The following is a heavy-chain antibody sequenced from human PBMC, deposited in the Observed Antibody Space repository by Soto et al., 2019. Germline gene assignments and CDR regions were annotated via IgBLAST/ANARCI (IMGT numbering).Heavy chain of an antibody. D-gene: IGHD1-26*01. CDR2: IDGGMT. CDR3: ASNAAAKVGTVNY. V-gene: IGHV3-15*02. J-gene: IGHJ4*02. Sequence: EVQLVESGGALVEPGGSLRLSCAASGFTFNNARMSWVRQAPGKGLDWVGRIDGGMTDFAAPVYGRFTFSRDDSRNTLFLQMNSLKTENTGVYYCASNAAAKVGTVNYWGQGTLVTVSS. CDR1: GFTFNNAR.